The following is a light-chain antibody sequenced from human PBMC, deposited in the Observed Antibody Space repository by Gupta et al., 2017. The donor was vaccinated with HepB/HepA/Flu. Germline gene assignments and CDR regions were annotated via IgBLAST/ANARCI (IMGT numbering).Light chain of an antibody. CDR2: GSS. Sequence: EIVMTQSPATLSVSPGERATLSCRASQSVSSNLAWYQQKPGQAPSLLIYGSSTRATGIPARFSGSGSGTEFTLTISSLQSEDVAVDYCQQYNNCPPPWTFGQGTKVEIK. CDR3: QQYNNCPPPWT. CDR1: QSVSSN. V-gene: IGKV3-15*01. J-gene: IGKJ1*01.